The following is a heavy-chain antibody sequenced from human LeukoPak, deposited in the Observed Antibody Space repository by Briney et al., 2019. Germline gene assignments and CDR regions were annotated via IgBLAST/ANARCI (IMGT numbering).Heavy chain of an antibody. CDR3: TRVAYGGRYFDY. CDR2: ISAYNGNT. D-gene: IGHD4-23*01. CDR1: GHTFTSYG. J-gene: IGHJ4*02. V-gene: IGHV1-18*01. Sequence: ASVKPSCNASGHTFTSYGISWVRQAPGQGLEWMGWISAYNGNTNYAHKLQGRVTITTDTSTSTAYMELRSLRADDTAVYYCTRVAYGGRYFDYWGQGTLVTVSS.